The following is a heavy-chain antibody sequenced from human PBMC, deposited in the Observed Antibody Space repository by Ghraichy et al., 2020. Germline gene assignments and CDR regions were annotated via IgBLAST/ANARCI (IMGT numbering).Heavy chain of an antibody. Sequence: GGSLRLSCAASGFTFSSYAMSWVRQAPGKGLEWVSAISGSGGSTYYADSVKGRFTISRDNSKNTLYLQMNSLRAEDTAVYYCAKDPVVVTALGIDYFDYWGQGTLVTVSS. CDR3: AKDPVVVTALGIDYFDY. CDR2: ISGSGGST. CDR1: GFTFSSYA. D-gene: IGHD2-21*02. V-gene: IGHV3-23*01. J-gene: IGHJ4*02.